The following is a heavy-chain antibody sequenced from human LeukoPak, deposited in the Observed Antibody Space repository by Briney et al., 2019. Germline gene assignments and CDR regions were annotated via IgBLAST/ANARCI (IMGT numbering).Heavy chain of an antibody. J-gene: IGHJ2*01. CDR1: GGSISSYY. V-gene: IGHV4-4*07. CDR2: IYTSGST. D-gene: IGHD3-22*01. CDR3: ARDSSGYYYEQYWYFDL. Sequence: SETLSLTCTVSGGSISSYYWSWIRQPAGKGLEWIGRIYTSGSTNYNPSLKSRVTMSVDTSKNQFSLKLSSVTAADTAVYYCARDSSGYYYEQYWYFDLWGRGTLVTVSS.